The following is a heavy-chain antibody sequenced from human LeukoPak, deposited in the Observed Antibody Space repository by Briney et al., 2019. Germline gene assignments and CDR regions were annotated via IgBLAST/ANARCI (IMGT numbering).Heavy chain of an antibody. V-gene: IGHV4-59*01. J-gene: IGHJ6*02. CDR2: IYYNGNT. D-gene: IGHD1-26*01. CDR1: DGSINSYY. CDR3: ARGRSNYYGMDV. Sequence: SETLSLTCSVSDGSINSYYWNWIRRPPGKGLEWIGYIYYNGNTNYSPSLKSRVTMSVDTSKNLFSLKVSSVTAADTAVYFCARGRSNYYGMDVWGQGTTVTVSS.